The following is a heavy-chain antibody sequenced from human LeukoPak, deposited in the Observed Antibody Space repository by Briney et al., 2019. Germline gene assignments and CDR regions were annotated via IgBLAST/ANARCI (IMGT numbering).Heavy chain of an antibody. CDR1: GYTSTSYD. J-gene: IGHJ6*02. Sequence: ASVKVSCKASGYTSTSYDINWVRQATGQGLEWMGWMNPNSGNTGYAQKFQGRATMTRNTSISTAYMELSSLRSEDTAVYYCARGFTANDFWSGYLYYYYYGMDVWGQGTTVTVSS. V-gene: IGHV1-8*01. D-gene: IGHD3-3*01. CDR2: MNPNSGNT. CDR3: ARGFTANDFWSGYLYYYYYGMDV.